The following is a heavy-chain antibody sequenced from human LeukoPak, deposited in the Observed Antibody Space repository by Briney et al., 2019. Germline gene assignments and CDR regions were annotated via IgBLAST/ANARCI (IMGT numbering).Heavy chain of an antibody. D-gene: IGHD4-23*01. J-gene: IGHJ4*02. CDR3: AREVIGGNSA. CDR1: GFSVSDYS. CDR2: ISSSGSYI. Sequence: PGGSLRLSCAASGFSVSDYSMNWVRQAPGKGLEWVSSISSSGSYIYYADSLRDRFIISRDNAKNSLYLQMDSLRAEDTAVYFCAREVIGGNSAWGQGTLVTVSS. V-gene: IGHV3-21*01.